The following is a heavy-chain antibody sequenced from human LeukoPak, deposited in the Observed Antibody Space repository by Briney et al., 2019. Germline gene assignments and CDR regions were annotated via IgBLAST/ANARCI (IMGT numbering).Heavy chain of an antibody. CDR2: IYSGDRT. CDR3: ARDGTTLPYYGMDV. V-gene: IGHV3-53*01. CDR1: GFTVSSNY. Sequence: PGGSLRLSCAASGFTVSSNYMNWVRQTPGKGLEWVSVIYSGDRTYYADSVKGRFTISRDNSKNTLYLQMNSLRAEDTAVYYCARDGTTLPYYGMDVWGQGTTVTVSS. J-gene: IGHJ6*02. D-gene: IGHD2-2*01.